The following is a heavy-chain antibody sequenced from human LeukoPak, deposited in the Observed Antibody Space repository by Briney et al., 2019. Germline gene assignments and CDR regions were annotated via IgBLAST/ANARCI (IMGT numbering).Heavy chain of an antibody. J-gene: IGHJ4*02. CDR3: RRVAHSNSWYFFDS. CDR2: ITHNGTT. D-gene: IGHD6-13*01. Sequence: SETLSLTCAVYGGSFSGYYWSWIRQPPGKGLEWIGEITHNGTTTYNPSLKSRVTLSVDTSTYEFSLKLSSVTGADTAVYYCRRVAHSNSWYFFDSWGQGTLVTVSS. V-gene: IGHV4-34*01. CDR1: GGSFSGYY.